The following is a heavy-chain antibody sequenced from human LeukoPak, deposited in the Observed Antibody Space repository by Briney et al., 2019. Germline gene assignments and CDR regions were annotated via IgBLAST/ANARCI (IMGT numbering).Heavy chain of an antibody. CDR2: IYTSGST. V-gene: IGHV4-4*09. Sequence: SETLSVTCTVSGGSISSYYWSWIRQPPGKGLEWIGYIYTSGSTNYNPSLKSRVTISVDTSKNQFSLKLSSVTAADTAVYYCARHPSDGDANWFDPWGQGTLVTVSS. CDR3: ARHPSDGDANWFDP. D-gene: IGHD5-24*01. CDR1: GGSISSYY. J-gene: IGHJ5*02.